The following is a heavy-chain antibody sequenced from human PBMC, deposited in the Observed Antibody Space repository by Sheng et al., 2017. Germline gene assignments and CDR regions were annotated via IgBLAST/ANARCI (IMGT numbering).Heavy chain of an antibody. CDR2: IYYSGST. J-gene: IGHJ4*02. CDR1: GGSISSSSYY. V-gene: IGHV4-39*07. CDR3: ARDQSSFDWLLSLYYFDY. Sequence: QLQLQESGPGLVKPSETLSLTCTVSGGSISSSSYYWGWIRQPPGKGLEWIGSIYYSGSTYYNPSLKSRVTISVDTSKNQFSLKLSSVTAADTAVYYCARDQSSFDWLLSLYYFDYSGQGTLVTVSS. D-gene: IGHD3-9*01.